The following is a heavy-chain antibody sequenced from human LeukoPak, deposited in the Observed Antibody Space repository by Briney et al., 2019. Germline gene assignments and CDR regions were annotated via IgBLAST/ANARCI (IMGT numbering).Heavy chain of an antibody. D-gene: IGHD3-3*01. CDR2: ISAYNGNT. CDR3: ARDFGGIDYDFWSGYYRNFDY. J-gene: IGHJ4*02. V-gene: IGHV1-18*04. CDR1: GYTFTGYY. Sequence: ASVKVSCKASGYTFTGYYMHWVRQAPGQGLEWMGWISAYNGNTNYAQKLQGRVTMTTDTSTSTAYMELRSLRSDDTAVYYCARDFGGIDYDFWSGYYRNFDYWGQGTLVTVSS.